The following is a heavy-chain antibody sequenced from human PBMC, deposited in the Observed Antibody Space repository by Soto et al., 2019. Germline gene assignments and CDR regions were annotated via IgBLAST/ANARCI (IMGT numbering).Heavy chain of an antibody. CDR2: ISSSSSNI. CDR1: GFTFSIYS. CDR3: VRDDPGLGMDY. D-gene: IGHD1-26*01. Sequence: GGSLRLSCAASGFTFSIYSMNWVRQAPGKGLEWVSYISSSSSNIYYTDSVKGRFTISRDNAKNSLYLQMNSLRAEDTAVYFCVRDDPGLGMDYWGLGTLVTVSS. J-gene: IGHJ4*02. V-gene: IGHV3-48*01.